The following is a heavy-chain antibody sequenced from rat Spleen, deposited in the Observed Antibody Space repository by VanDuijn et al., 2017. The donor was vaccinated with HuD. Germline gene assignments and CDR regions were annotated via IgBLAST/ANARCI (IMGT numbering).Heavy chain of an antibody. J-gene: IGHJ4*01. V-gene: IGHV5S13*01. CDR3: ARGYVMDA. CDR1: GFTFSNYD. Sequence: EVQLVESDGGSVQPGRSLKLSCAASGFTFSNYDMAWVRQAPTKGLEWIASISTGGGNTYYRDSVKGRFTISRDNAKNTQYLQMDSLRSEDTATYYCARGYVMDAWGQGASVTVSS. CDR2: ISTGGGNT.